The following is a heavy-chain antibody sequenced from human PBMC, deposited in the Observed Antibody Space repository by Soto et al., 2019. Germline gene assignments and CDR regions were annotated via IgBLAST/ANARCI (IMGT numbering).Heavy chain of an antibody. CDR3: ARQIPRLQSFDY. CDR1: GYNFTSCC. J-gene: IGHJ4*02. CDR2: IYPGDSDT. D-gene: IGHD4-4*01. Sequence: PGESLKISCKGSGYNFTSCCIGWVRQMPGKGLEWMGIIYPGDSDTRYGPSFQGQVTISADKSMSTAYLQWSSLKASDTAMYYCARQIPRLQSFDYWGQGTLVTVS. V-gene: IGHV5-51*01.